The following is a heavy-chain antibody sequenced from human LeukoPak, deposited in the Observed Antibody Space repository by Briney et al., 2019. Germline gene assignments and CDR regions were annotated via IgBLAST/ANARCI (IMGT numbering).Heavy chain of an antibody. CDR1: GFTFSSYA. D-gene: IGHD2-15*01. J-gene: IGHJ4*02. V-gene: IGHV3-30*04. CDR3: ARTVAAIGSPFDY. CDR2: ISYDGSNK. Sequence: GRSLRLSCAASGFTFSSYAMHWVRQAPGKGLEWVAVISYDGSNKYYADSVKGRFTISRDNSKNTLYLQMNSLRSEDTAVYYCARTVAAIGSPFDYWGQGTLVTVSS.